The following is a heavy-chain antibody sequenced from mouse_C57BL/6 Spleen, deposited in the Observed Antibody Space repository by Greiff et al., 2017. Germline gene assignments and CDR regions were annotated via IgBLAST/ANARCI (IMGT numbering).Heavy chain of an antibody. J-gene: IGHJ3*01. D-gene: IGHD2-10*02. CDR3: ARERYGSYGFAY. Sequence: VQLQQSGPGLVAPSQSLSITCTVSGFSLTSYAISWVRQPPGKGLEWLGIIWTGGGTNYNSALKSRLSISKDNSKSQVFLKRNRLQTDDTTKYYCARERYGSYGFAYWGQGTLVTVSA. V-gene: IGHV2-9-1*01. CDR1: GFSLTSYA. CDR2: IWTGGGT.